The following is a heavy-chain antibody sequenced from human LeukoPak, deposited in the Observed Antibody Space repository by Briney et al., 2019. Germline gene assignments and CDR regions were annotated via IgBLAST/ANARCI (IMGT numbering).Heavy chain of an antibody. Sequence: GASVKVSCKASGYTFTSYTMNWVRQAPGQGLEWMGWINTNTGNPTYAQGFTGRFVFSLDTSVSTAYLQISSLKAEDTAIYYCARAHPGYSYGPPFIDYWGQGTLVTVSS. CDR1: GYTFTSYT. CDR3: ARAHPGYSYGPPFIDY. J-gene: IGHJ4*02. V-gene: IGHV7-4-1*02. D-gene: IGHD5-18*01. CDR2: INTNTGNP.